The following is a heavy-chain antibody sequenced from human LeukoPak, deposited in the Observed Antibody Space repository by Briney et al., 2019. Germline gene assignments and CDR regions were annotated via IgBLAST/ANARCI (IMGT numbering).Heavy chain of an antibody. Sequence: SETLSLTCTVSGGSVNSGIYYWSWIRQPPGKGLEWIGYSYYTGSTNYNPSLKSRVTISVDTSKNQFSLKLSSVIAADTAVYYRAREQRGDDTFDVWGQGTMVTVSS. CDR1: GGSVNSGIYY. V-gene: IGHV4-61*01. D-gene: IGHD3-16*01. CDR2: SYYTGST. CDR3: AREQRGDDTFDV. J-gene: IGHJ3*01.